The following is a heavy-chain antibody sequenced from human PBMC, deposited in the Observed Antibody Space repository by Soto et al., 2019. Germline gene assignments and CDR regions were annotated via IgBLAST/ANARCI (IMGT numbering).Heavy chain of an antibody. D-gene: IGHD1-26*01. V-gene: IGHV2-5*02. CDR1: GFSLTSSGVG. J-gene: IGHJ4*02. CDR2: IYWDDDK. CDR3: AHRLTRYSWNYGLFDD. Sequence: QITLKESGPTLVKPTQTLTLTCTFSGFSLTSSGVGVGWIRQPPGKALECLALIYWDDDKRYSPSLKSRVTITKDTSKNQVVLTVTNMDPMDTATYYCAHRLTRYSWNYGLFDDWGQGTLVTVSS.